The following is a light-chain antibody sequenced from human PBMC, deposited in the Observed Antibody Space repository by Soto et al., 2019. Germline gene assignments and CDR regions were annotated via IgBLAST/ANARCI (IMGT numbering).Light chain of an antibody. Sequence: DIEMTQSPDSLAVSLGERATINCKSSQSVLYNSTNKNYLAWYQQRVGQPPKLLIYWASTRESGVPDRFSGSGSGTDFTLTISSLQAEDVALYYCQQYYYTPLPFGGGTKVEIK. CDR1: QSVLYNSTNKNY. CDR2: WAS. CDR3: QQYYYTPLP. V-gene: IGKV4-1*01. J-gene: IGKJ4*01.